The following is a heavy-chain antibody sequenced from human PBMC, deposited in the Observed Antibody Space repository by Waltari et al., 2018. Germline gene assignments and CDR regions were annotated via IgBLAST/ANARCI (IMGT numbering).Heavy chain of an antibody. CDR1: GFSLSAYW. CDR3: AREFQYTIGRNNWFWFDP. D-gene: IGHD6-19*01. Sequence: EMQLVESGGGLVQPGGSLRLSCAASGFSLSAYWMPWGRQLPGKGLEWVGNIKQDGSEKFYLDSVEGRFTIYRDNARNSLYLDMNNLRGEDTGLYYCAREFQYTIGRNNWFWFDPWGQGTPVTVSP. V-gene: IGHV3-7*01. J-gene: IGHJ5*02. CDR2: IKQDGSEK.